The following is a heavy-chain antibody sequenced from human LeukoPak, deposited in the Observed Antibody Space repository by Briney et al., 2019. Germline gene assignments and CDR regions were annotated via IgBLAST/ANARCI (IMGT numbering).Heavy chain of an antibody. J-gene: IGHJ4*02. CDR3: AKEYTGTFSPFPSYFDN. V-gene: IGHV3-23*01. CDR1: RFPLRSFS. D-gene: IGHD1-26*01. Sequence: GGSLEPSFAAPRFPLRSFSMNWVRPAPGEGPEWVLAITGSGGRTYYADSVKGRFTISRDNSKNTLYLQMNSLRAEDTAIYYCAKEYTGTFSPFPSYFDNWGQGTLVTVSS. CDR2: ITGSGGRT.